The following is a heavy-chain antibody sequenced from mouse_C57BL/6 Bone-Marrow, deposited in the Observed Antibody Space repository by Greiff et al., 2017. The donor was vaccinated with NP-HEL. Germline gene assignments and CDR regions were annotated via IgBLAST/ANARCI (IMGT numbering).Heavy chain of an antibody. Sequence: EVQLQQSGPELVKPGASVKISCKASGYTFTDYYMNWVKQSHGKSLEWIGDINPNNGGTSYNQKFKGKATLTVDKSSSTAYMELRSLTSEDSAVYYCAKDPYDAVCHWGQGTTLTVSS. D-gene: IGHD2-12*01. V-gene: IGHV1-26*01. CDR2: INPNNGGT. CDR3: AKDPYDAVCH. CDR1: GYTFTDYY. J-gene: IGHJ2*01.